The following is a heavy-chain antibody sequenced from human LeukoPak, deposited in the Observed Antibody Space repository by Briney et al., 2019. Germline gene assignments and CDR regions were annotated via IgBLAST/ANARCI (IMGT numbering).Heavy chain of an antibody. CDR1: GFTFGDYA. CDR3: AKGGYDWATQFDY. Sequence: GGSLRLSCTASGFTFGDYAMSWVRQAPGKGLEWVSAISGSGGTTYYADSVKGRFTISRDNSKNTLYLQMNSLRVEDTAVYYCAKGGYDWATQFDYWGQGTLVTVSS. CDR2: ISGSGGTT. J-gene: IGHJ4*02. V-gene: IGHV3-23*01. D-gene: IGHD5-12*01.